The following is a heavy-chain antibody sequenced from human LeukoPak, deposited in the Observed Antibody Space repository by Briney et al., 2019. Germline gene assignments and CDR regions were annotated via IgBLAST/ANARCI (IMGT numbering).Heavy chain of an antibody. J-gene: IGHJ5*02. D-gene: IGHD3-16*01. Sequence: SETLSLTCTVSGGSISDSTYVWGWSRQPQGKGVECIGTIYYNVNTYYNPSLQSRVTISVDTSTNQFSLRLTPLTAADTAVYYCAGRHQYVSAASWYQGLLVPVSS. V-gene: IGHV4-39*01. CDR3: AGRHQYVSAAS. CDR1: GGSISDSTYV. CDR2: IYYNVNT.